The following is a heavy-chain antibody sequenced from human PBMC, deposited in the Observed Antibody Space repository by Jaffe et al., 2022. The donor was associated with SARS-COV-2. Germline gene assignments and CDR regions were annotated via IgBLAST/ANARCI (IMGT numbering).Heavy chain of an antibody. CDR2: IESKADGGTT. D-gene: IGHD4-17*01. J-gene: IGHJ4*02. CDR3: TTRRLGDFGDYFDY. V-gene: IGHV3-15*04. CDR1: GFTFSGAW. Sequence: DVQLVESGGGLVKPGGSLRLSCAASGFTFSGAWVSWVRQPPGKGLEWVGRIESKADGGTTDYAAPVKGRFTISRDDSKNTLYLRMNSLKTDDTAVYYCTTRRLGDFGDYFDYWGQGTLVTVSA.